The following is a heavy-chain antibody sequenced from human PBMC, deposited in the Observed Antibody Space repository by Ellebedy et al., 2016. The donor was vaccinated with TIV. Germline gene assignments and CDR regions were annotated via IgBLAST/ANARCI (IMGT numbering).Heavy chain of an antibody. V-gene: IGHV4-59*01. CDR1: GGSISSCY. Sequence: PSETLSLTCTVSGGSISSCYWSWIRQPPGKGLEWIGYIYYSGSTNYNPSLKSRVTISVDTSKNQFSLKLSSVTAADTAVYYCASATTVVTPYYFDYWGQGTLVTVSS. J-gene: IGHJ4*02. CDR2: IYYSGST. D-gene: IGHD4-23*01. CDR3: ASATTVVTPYYFDY.